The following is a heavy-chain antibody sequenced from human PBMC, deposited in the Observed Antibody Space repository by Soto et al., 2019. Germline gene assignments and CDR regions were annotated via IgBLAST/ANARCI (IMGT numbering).Heavy chain of an antibody. V-gene: IGHV4-4*02. D-gene: IGHD1-1*01. J-gene: IGHJ6*02. CDR3: ARELPQRQGRNMDV. CDR2: VHRSGTT. CDR1: SGSISTDYW. Sequence: SETLSLTCAVSSGSISTDYWWSWVRQPPGKGLEWIGEVHRSGTTNYIQSLKSRVSMSVDTSKNQFSLNLSSVTAADTAVYYCARELPQRQGRNMDVWGQGTTVTVSS.